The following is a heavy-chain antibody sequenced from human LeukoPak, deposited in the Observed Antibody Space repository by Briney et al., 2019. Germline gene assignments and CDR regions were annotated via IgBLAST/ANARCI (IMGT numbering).Heavy chain of an antibody. D-gene: IGHD3-10*01. CDR3: ARGTSIRGDDYHGMDV. CDR1: GGTFSSYT. V-gene: IGHV1-69*08. J-gene: IGHJ6*02. Sequence: SVKVSCKASGGTFSSYTFNWVRQAPGQGPERMGRIIPILNTTNYAQKLQDRVTIIADRSTSTTYMELRGLRSEDTAVYYCARGTSIRGDDYHGMDVWGQGTTITVSS. CDR2: IIPILNTT.